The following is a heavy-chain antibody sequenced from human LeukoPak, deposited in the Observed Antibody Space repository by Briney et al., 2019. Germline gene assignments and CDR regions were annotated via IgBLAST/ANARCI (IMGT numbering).Heavy chain of an antibody. CDR2: ISGSGGST. CDR3: AKVNSGSYLFYFDY. J-gene: IGHJ4*02. CDR1: GFTFSSYA. D-gene: IGHD1-26*01. V-gene: IGHV3-23*01. Sequence: GGSLRLSCAASGFTFSSYAMSWVRQAPGKGLEWVSAISGSGGSTFYADSVKGRFTTSRDNSKNKLYLQMNSLRAEDTALYYCAKVNSGSYLFYFDYWGQGTLATVSS.